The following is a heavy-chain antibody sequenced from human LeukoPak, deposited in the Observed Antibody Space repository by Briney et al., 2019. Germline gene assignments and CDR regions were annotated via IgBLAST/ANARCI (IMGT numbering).Heavy chain of an antibody. CDR1: GFTVGTNC. V-gene: IGHV3-53*05. Sequence: PGGSLRLSCAASGFTVGTNCVNWVRQAPGKGLMWVSVICSGGTTYYADSVKGRFTVSTDNSKNTLYLQMNSPRVEDTAVYYCAREGGYCSSTTCYFDSWGQGTLVTVSS. D-gene: IGHD2-2*01. CDR2: ICSGGTT. J-gene: IGHJ4*02. CDR3: AREGGYCSSTTCYFDS.